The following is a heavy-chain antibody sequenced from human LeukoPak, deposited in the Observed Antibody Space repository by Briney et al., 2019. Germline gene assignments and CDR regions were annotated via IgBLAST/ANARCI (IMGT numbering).Heavy chain of an antibody. CDR3: ARVGVLDTAMPIYYFDY. V-gene: IGHV4-34*01. D-gene: IGHD5-18*01. CDR2: INHSGST. Sequence: SETLSLTCAVYGGSFSGYYWSWIRQPPGKGLEWIGEINHSGSTNYNPSLKSRVTISVDTSKNQYSLKLSSVTAADTAVYYCARVGVLDTAMPIYYFDYWGQGTLVTVSS. J-gene: IGHJ4*02. CDR1: GGSFSGYY.